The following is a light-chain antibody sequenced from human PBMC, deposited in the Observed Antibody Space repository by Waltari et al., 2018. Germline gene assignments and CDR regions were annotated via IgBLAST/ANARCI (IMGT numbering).Light chain of an antibody. J-gene: IGLJ2*01. V-gene: IGLV2-23*02. CDR1: SSDVGFYHL. CDR3: CSYAGSNTFVL. Sequence: QSALTQPASVSGSPGQSLTIPCTGTSSDVGFYHLVSWYQQHPGKAPKLIIFEVNKRPSGISNRFSASKSGNTASLTISALQAEDEADYYCCSYAGSNTFVLFGGGTTLTVL. CDR2: EVN.